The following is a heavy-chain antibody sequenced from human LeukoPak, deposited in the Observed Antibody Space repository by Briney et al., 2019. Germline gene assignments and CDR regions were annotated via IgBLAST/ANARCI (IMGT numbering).Heavy chain of an antibody. CDR2: IYSGGST. CDR3: ARVLRGLRFAFDI. J-gene: IGHJ3*02. CDR1: GFTFSSYW. V-gene: IGHV3-66*02. Sequence: GGSLRLSCAASGFTFSSYWMSWVRQAPGKGLEWVSVIYSGGSTYYADSVKGRFTISRDNSKNTLYLQMNSLRAEDTAVYYCARVLRGLRFAFDIWGQGTMVTVSS. D-gene: IGHD3-3*01.